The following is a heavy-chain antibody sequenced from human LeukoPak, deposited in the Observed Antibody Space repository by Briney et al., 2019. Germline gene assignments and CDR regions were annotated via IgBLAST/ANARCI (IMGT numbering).Heavy chain of an antibody. Sequence: PSETLSLTCTVSGGSISSYYRSWIRQPAGKGLEWIGRIYTSGSTNYNPSLKSRVTMSVDTSKNQFSLKLSSVTAADTAVYYCAGRPYYYDSSGYYYFDYWGQGTLVTVSS. D-gene: IGHD3-22*01. J-gene: IGHJ4*02. CDR1: GGSISSYY. CDR2: IYTSGST. CDR3: AGRPYYYDSSGYYYFDY. V-gene: IGHV4-4*07.